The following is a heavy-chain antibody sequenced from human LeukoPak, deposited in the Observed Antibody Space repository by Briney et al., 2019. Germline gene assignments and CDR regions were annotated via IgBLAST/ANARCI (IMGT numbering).Heavy chain of an antibody. Sequence: SVKVSCKASGYTFTSYAISWVRQAPGQGLEWMGGIIPILGTTTYAQKLQGRVRITADESTSTTYMELSSLRSEDTAVYYCARDRGYSYAKKSSEYYYMDVWGKGTTVTMSS. J-gene: IGHJ6*03. CDR2: IIPILGTT. CDR3: ARDRGYSYAKKSSEYYYMDV. CDR1: GYTFTSYA. V-gene: IGHV1-69*13. D-gene: IGHD5-18*01.